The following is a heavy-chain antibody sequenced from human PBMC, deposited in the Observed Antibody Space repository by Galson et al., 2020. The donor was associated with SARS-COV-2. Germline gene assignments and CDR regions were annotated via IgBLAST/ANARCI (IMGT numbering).Heavy chain of an antibody. CDR3: ARAKKVLLFLVMAGYFDY. V-gene: IGHV4-61*02. CDR2: IYATGNT. D-gene: IGHD2-21*01. Sequence: SETLSLTCTVSGDSISGPSSHWNWIRQPAGKGLEWIGRIYATGNTDYNPSLKSRVAISIDRSKNQFSLKLSSVTAADTAVYYCARAKKVLLFLVMAGYFDYWGQGTLVTVSS. J-gene: IGHJ4*02. CDR1: GDSISGPSSH.